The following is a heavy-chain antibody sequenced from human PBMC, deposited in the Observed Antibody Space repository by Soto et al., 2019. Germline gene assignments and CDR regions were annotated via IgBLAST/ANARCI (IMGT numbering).Heavy chain of an antibody. CDR3: MSSNNWFDP. V-gene: IGHV4-34*01. CDR1: GGSFSGYF. Sequence: QVQLQQWGAGLLKPSETLSLTCALYGGSFSGYFWSWIRQPPGKGLEWIGTINHDGGTDYNPSLKSRITISLDTSKNQFSLNLTSVTAADTAVYYCMSSNNWFDPWGQGTLVTVSS. J-gene: IGHJ5*02. CDR2: INHDGGT.